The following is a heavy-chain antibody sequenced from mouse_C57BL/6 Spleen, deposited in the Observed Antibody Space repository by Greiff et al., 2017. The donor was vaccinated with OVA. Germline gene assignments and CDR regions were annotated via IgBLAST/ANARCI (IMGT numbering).Heavy chain of an antibody. Sequence: QVQLQQSGAELVKPGASVKMSCKASGYTFTSYWITWVKQRPGQGLEWMGDIYPGSGSTNYNEKFKSKATLTVDTSSSTAYMQLSSLTSEDSAVYYGAYYYGYYFDYWGQGTTLTVSS. J-gene: IGHJ2*01. V-gene: IGHV1-55*01. CDR1: GYTFTSYW. CDR3: AYYYGYYFDY. CDR2: IYPGSGST. D-gene: IGHD1-1*01.